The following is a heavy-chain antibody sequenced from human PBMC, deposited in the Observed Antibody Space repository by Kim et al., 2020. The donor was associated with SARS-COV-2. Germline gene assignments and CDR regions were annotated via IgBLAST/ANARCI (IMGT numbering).Heavy chain of an antibody. CDR2: IYSGGST. CDR1: GFTVSSNY. J-gene: IGHJ4*02. CDR3: ARMDFDGYKLYY. D-gene: IGHD5-12*01. V-gene: IGHV3-53*01. Sequence: GGSLRLSCAASGFTVSSNYMSWVRQAPGKGLEWVSVIYSGGSTYYADSVKGRFTISRDNSKNTLYLQMNSLRAEDTAVYYCARMDFDGYKLYYWGQGTLVTVSS.